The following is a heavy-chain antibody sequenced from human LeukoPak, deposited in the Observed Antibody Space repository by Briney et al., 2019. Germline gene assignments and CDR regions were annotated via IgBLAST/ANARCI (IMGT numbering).Heavy chain of an antibody. CDR1: GFTFSSYA. V-gene: IGHV3-23*01. D-gene: IGHD3-10*01. Sequence: GGSLRLSFAASGFTFSSYAMSWVRQAPGRGLEWVSALSGSGGSTYYVDSVKGRFTISRDNSENTLYLQMNSLRAEDTALYYCAKGKTYLDAFDIWGQGTMVTVSS. CDR3: AKGKTYLDAFDI. J-gene: IGHJ3*02. CDR2: LSGSGGST.